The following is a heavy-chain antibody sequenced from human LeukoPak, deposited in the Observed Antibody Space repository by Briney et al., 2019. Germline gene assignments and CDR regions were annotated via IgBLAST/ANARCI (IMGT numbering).Heavy chain of an antibody. D-gene: IGHD3-16*01. V-gene: IGHV4-59*01. CDR3: TRGAGWLIDY. CDR2: IYYSGST. J-gene: IGHJ4*02. Sequence: SETLSLTCTVSGGSISSYYWSWIWQPPGKGLEWIGYIYYSGSTNYNPSLKSQVTISADTSKNQFSLKLNSLTTADTAVYYCTRGAGWLIDYWGQGILVTVSS. CDR1: GGSISSYY.